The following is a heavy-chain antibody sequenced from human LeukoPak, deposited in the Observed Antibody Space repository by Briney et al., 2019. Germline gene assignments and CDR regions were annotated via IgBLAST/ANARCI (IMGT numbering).Heavy chain of an antibody. D-gene: IGHD3-10*01. J-gene: IGHJ4*02. V-gene: IGHV3-30*02. CDR1: GFTTFTFADYA. CDR3: AKVAYVSGSGTSHE. Sequence: GGSLRLSCAASGFTTFTFADYAFHWVRQPPGKGLEWLAFIPHDGSQKYYEDSVKGRFTLSRDNSRNTPYLQMDSLRPEDTATYYCAKVAYVSGSGTSHEWGQGTLVTVSS. CDR2: IPHDGSQK.